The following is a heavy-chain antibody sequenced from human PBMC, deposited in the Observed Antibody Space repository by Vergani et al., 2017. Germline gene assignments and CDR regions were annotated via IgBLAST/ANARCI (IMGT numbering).Heavy chain of an antibody. CDR1: GYIFKNYY. D-gene: IGHD5/OR15-5a*01. Sequence: VQLVQSGAEVRKPGASVTVSCTASGYIFKNYYIHWLRQAPGQAFEWMGILNPTTGHTTSAQKFMGRVDMTRDPSTDTSTRTVQMTLSSLRSVDTAGXYCARSIVCCTGATCRAYYFDHWGQGTLVTVSS. CDR2: LNPTTGHT. J-gene: IGHJ5*02. CDR3: ARSIVCCTGATCRAYYFDH. V-gene: IGHV1-46*02.